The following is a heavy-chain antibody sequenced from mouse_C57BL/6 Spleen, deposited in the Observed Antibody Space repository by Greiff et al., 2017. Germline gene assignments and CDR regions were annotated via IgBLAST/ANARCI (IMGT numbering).Heavy chain of an antibody. J-gene: IGHJ4*01. CDR2: IDPETGGT. CDR3: TRGGSNYGGDVMDY. CDR1: GYTFTDYE. V-gene: IGHV1-15*01. Sequence: QVQLKESGAELVRPGASVTLSCKASGYTFTDYEMHWVKQTPVHGLEWIGAIDPETGGTAYNQKFKGKAILTADISSSTAYMQLRSLTSEDSAVYYCTRGGSNYGGDVMDYWGQGTSVTVSS. D-gene: IGHD1-1*01.